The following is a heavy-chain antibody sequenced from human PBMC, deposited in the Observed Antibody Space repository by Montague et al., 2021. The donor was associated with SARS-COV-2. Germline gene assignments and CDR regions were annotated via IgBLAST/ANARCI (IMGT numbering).Heavy chain of an antibody. CDR3: ARSGRAWTLRY. V-gene: IGHV4-28*01. Sequence: SETLSLTCAVSGDSITGSHWWGWVRQPPGKGLEWIAYINYAGSTFYNPSLKSRVTMSVDTSKNQFSLKLSSVTTVDTAVYFCARSGRAWTLRYWGQGTLVTVSS. D-gene: IGHD1-1*01. CDR2: INYAGST. J-gene: IGHJ4*02. CDR1: GDSITGSHW.